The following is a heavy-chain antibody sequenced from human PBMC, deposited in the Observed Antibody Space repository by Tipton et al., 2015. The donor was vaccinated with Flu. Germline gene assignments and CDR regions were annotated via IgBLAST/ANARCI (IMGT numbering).Heavy chain of an antibody. CDR1: GFTFSSYW. CDR3: ARDRGGRYYFHGMDV. J-gene: IGHJ6*02. D-gene: IGHD3-10*01. Sequence: SLRLSCAASGFTFSSYWMAWVRQAPGKGLEWVASIMQDGSEKNYVDSVNGRFTISRDNAQSSVYLQMNSLRSEDTAVYFCARDRGGRYYFHGMDVWGQGTTVTVSS. V-gene: IGHV3-7*01. CDR2: IMQDGSEK.